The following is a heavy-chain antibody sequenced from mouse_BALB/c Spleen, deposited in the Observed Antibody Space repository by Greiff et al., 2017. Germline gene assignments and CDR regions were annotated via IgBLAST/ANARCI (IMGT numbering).Heavy chain of an antibody. CDR2: INPYNDGT. Sequence: EVQLQQSGPELVKPGASVKMSCKASGYTFTSYVMHWVKQKPGQGLEWIGNINPYNDGTKYNEKFKGKATLTSDKSSSTAYMELSSLTSEDSAVYYCARGEYCYGSSYDAMDYWGQGTSVTVSS. V-gene: IGHV1-14*01. CDR3: ARGEYCYGSSYDAMDY. J-gene: IGHJ4*01. D-gene: IGHD1-1*01. CDR1: GYTFTSYV.